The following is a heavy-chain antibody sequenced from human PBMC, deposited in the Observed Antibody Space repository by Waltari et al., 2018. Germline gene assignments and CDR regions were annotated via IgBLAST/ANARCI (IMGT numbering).Heavy chain of an antibody. V-gene: IGHV4-39*01. J-gene: IGHJ2*01. CDR3: ARHPAMTIMLWYFDL. D-gene: IGHD2-8*01. CDR1: GGSISRSSYY. Sequence: QLQLQESGPGLVKPSETLSLPCTVSGGSISRSSYYWGWIRQPPGKGLEWIGSIYYSGSTYYNPSLKSRVTISVDTSKNQFSLKLSSVTAADTAVYYCARHPAMTIMLWYFDLWGRGTLVTVSS. CDR2: IYYSGST.